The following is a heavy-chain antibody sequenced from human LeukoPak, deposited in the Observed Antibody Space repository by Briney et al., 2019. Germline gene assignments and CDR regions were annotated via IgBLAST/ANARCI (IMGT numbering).Heavy chain of an antibody. CDR2: IYSGGST. V-gene: IGHV3-53*01. J-gene: IGHJ4*02. CDR3: AREGSDFWSGYYVDY. CDR1: GFTVSSNY. D-gene: IGHD3-3*01. Sequence: GGSLRLSCAASGFTVSSNYMSWVRQAPGKGLEWVSVIYSGGSTYYADSVKGRFTISRDNAKKTLYLQMNSLRAEDTAVYYCAREGSDFWSGYYVDYWGQGTLVTVSS.